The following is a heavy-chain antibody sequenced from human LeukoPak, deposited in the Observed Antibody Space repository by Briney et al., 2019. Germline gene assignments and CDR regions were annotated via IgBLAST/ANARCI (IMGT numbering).Heavy chain of an antibody. Sequence: SVKVSCKASGYTFTSYYMHWVRQAPGQGLEWMGGIIPIFGTANYAQKFQGRVTITADESTSTAYMELSSLRSEDTAVYYCARGSKEITMVRGVIRRWFDPWGQGTLVTVSS. CDR3: ARGSKEITMVRGVIRRWFDP. D-gene: IGHD3-10*01. J-gene: IGHJ5*02. V-gene: IGHV1-69*13. CDR1: GYTFTSYY. CDR2: IIPIFGTA.